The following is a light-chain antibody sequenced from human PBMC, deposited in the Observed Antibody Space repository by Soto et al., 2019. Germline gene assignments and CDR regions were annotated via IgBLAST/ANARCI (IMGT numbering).Light chain of an antibody. CDR2: GAS. CDR3: QQYGSSPTWT. CDR1: QSVSSSY. J-gene: IGKJ1*01. Sequence: EIVLTQSPGTLSLSPGERATLSCRASQSVSSSYLAWYQQKPGQAPRLLIYGASSRATGIPDRFSGSGSGTDFTLTNSRLEPEDFAVYYCQQYGSSPTWTFGQGTTVEIK. V-gene: IGKV3-20*01.